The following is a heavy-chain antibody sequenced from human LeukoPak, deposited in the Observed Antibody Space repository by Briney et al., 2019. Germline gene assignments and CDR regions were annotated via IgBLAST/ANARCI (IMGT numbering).Heavy chain of an antibody. J-gene: IGHJ6*04. CDR2: ISSSGMTI. Sequence: GGSLRLSCAASGFTFSSYEMNWVRQAPGKGLEWVSYISSSGMTIYYADSVKGRFTISRDNAKNSLYLQMNSLRAEDTAVYYCAELGITMIGGVWGKGTTVTISS. D-gene: IGHD3-10*02. V-gene: IGHV3-48*03. CDR1: GFTFSSYE. CDR3: AELGITMIGGV.